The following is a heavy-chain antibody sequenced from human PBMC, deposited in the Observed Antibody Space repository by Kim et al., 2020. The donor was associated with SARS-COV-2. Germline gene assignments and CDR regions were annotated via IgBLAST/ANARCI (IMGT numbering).Heavy chain of an antibody. Sequence: YHADAVEGRFTSPREHSKNTLYLQMNSLGAEDTAVYYCGRASGSYYHFDYWGQGTLVTVSS. J-gene: IGHJ4*02. V-gene: IGHV3-30*01. CDR3: GRASGSYYHFDY. D-gene: IGHD1-26*01.